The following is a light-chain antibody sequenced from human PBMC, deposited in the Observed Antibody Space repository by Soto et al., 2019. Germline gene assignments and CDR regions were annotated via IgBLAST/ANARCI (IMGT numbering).Light chain of an antibody. Sequence: PGECATLSCRASPSVTNYLAWYQQKPGXPXXLLXFRTSSRATGFPARFSGSGSGTEFNLTISSLQSEDFLVYYCQQYNNWHPATFGGGNKVDI. CDR1: PSVTNY. J-gene: IGKJ4*01. CDR3: QQYNNWHPAT. CDR2: RTS. V-gene: IGKV3-15*01.